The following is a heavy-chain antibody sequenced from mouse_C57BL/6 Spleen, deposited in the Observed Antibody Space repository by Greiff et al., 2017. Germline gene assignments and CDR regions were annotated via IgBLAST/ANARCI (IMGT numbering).Heavy chain of an antibody. CDR3: ARIRKDYFDY. J-gene: IGHJ2*01. V-gene: IGHV1-66*01. CDR1: GYSFTSYY. Sequence: VQLQQSGPELVKPGASVKISCKASGYSFTSYYIHWVKQRPGQGLEWIGWIYPGSGNTKYNEKFKGKATLTADTSSSTAYMQLSSLTSEDSAVYYCARIRKDYFDYWGQGTTLTVSS. CDR2: IYPGSGNT.